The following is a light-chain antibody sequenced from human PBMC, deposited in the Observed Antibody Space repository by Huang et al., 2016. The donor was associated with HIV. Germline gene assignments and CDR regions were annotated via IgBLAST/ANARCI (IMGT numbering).Light chain of an antibody. CDR3: QQYHDWPIT. CDR2: GAS. CDR1: QGISDH. J-gene: IGKJ4*01. Sequence: EIVMTQSPATLSVSPGERVTLSCRASQGISDHLAWYQHKPTQAPRLIIYGASVRATGSPARFSGSGSGTDFTLTIGSLQSENFATYSCQQYHDWPITFGGGT. V-gene: IGKV3-15*01.